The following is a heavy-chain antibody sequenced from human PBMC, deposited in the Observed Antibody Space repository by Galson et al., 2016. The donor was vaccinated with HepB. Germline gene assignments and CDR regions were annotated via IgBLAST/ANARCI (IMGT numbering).Heavy chain of an antibody. Sequence: SVKVSCKASGGTFSSYAISWVRQAPGQGLEWMGGIIPIFGTANYAQKFQGRVTISADESTTTSYMELSSLRSEDTAVYYCASPSMTIEGYGMDVWGQGTTVTVSS. J-gene: IGHJ6*02. CDR2: IIPIFGTA. CDR3: ASPSMTIEGYGMDV. D-gene: IGHD3-3*01. CDR1: GGTFSSYA. V-gene: IGHV1-69*13.